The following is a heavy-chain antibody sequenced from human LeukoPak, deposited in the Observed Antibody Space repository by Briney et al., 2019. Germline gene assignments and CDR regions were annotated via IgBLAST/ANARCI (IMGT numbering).Heavy chain of an antibody. Sequence: PGGSLRLSCAASGFTFSDYYMSWIRQAPGKGLEWVSYISSSSSYTNYADSVKGRFTISRDNAKNSLYLQMSSLRADDTAVYYCAKSTSYYFGSGSYSYGFDYWGQGTLVTVSS. J-gene: IGHJ4*02. D-gene: IGHD3-10*01. V-gene: IGHV3-11*03. CDR2: ISSSSSYT. CDR1: GFTFSDYY. CDR3: AKSTSYYFGSGSYSYGFDY.